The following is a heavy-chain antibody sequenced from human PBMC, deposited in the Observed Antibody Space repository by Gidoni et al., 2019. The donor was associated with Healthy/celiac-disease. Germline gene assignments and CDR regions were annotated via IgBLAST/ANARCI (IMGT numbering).Heavy chain of an antibody. V-gene: IGHV4-39*01. J-gene: IGHJ4*02. Sequence: QLQLQESGPGLVKPSATLSLTCTVSGCSISSSSYYWGCLRQPPGKGLEWIGSIYYSGSTYYNPSLKSRVTISVDTSKNQFSLKLSSVTAADTAVYYCARHPQIQLWPGWADDWGQGTLVTVSS. CDR2: IYYSGST. D-gene: IGHD5-18*01. CDR3: ARHPQIQLWPGWADD. CDR1: GCSISSSSYY.